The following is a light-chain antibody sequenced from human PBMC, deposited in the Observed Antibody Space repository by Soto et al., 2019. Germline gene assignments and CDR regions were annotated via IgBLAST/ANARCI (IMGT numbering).Light chain of an antibody. Sequence: QSVLTQPPSVSGTPGQRVTISCSGSNSNIGINVVNWYQLLPGTAPKLLMYSNNQRPSGVPDRFSGSKSGTSASLAISGFQSEDEADYYCAAWDDSLNGWVFGGGTKLTVL. CDR2: SNN. V-gene: IGLV1-44*01. J-gene: IGLJ3*02. CDR3: AAWDDSLNGWV. CDR1: NSNIGINV.